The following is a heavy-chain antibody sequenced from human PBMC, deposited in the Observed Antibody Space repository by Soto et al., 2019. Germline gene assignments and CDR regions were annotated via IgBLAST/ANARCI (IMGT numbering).Heavy chain of an antibody. CDR3: AKDETALVELYSPGGYFDY. CDR2: ISGSGGST. J-gene: IGHJ4*02. V-gene: IGHV3-23*01. D-gene: IGHD1-7*01. Sequence: PGGSLRLSCAASGFTFSSYAMSWVRQAPGKGLEWVSAISGSGGSTYYADSVKGRFTISRDNSKNTLYLQMNSLRAEDTAVYYCAKDETALVELYSPGGYFDYWGQGTLVTVSS. CDR1: GFTFSSYA.